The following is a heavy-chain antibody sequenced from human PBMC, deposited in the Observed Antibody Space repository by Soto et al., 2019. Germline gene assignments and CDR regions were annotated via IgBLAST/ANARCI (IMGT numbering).Heavy chain of an antibody. J-gene: IGHJ6*02. V-gene: IGHV1-18*01. Sequence: ASVKVSCKASGYTFTSYGISWVRQAPGQGLEWMGWISAYNGNTNYAQKLQGRVTMTTDTSTSTAYMELRSLRSDDTAVYYCAREGSYYYELPNYYYGMDVWGQGTTVTVSS. CDR3: AREGSYYYELPNYYYGMDV. CDR1: GYTFTSYG. CDR2: ISAYNGNT. D-gene: IGHD3-22*01.